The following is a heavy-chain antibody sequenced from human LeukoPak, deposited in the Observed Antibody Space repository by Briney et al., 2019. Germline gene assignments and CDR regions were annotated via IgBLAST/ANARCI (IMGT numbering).Heavy chain of an antibody. CDR3: AREVYYDSSGYSPFDY. V-gene: IGHV3-20*04. CDR2: INWNGGST. CDR1: GFTFDDYG. J-gene: IGHJ4*02. Sequence: GGSLRLSCAASGFTFDDYGMSWVRQAPGKGLEWVSGINWNGGSTGYADSVKGRFTISRDNAKNCLYLQMNSLRAEDTALYYCAREVYYDSSGYSPFDYWGQGTLVTVSS. D-gene: IGHD3-22*01.